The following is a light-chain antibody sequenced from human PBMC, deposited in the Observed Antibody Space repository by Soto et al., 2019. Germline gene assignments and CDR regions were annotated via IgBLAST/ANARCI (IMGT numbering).Light chain of an antibody. CDR3: KSYDSSLSAVV. V-gene: IGLV1-40*01. CDR1: SYNIGAGCD. J-gene: IGLJ2*01. CDR2: GNS. Sequence: QSVLTQPPSVSGAPGQRVTISCTGSSYNIGAGCDVHWYQQLPGTAPKLLIYGNSNRPSGVPDRFSGSKSCTSASLAITGLQAEDEADYYCKSYDSSLSAVVFGGGTKVTVL.